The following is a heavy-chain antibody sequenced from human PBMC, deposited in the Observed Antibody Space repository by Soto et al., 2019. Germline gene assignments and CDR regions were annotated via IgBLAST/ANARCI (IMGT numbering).Heavy chain of an antibody. J-gene: IGHJ5*02. CDR3: TRGPPRVQWFDP. CDR2: IYFTGST. V-gene: IGHV4-61*01. Sequence: SETLSLTCTVSVGAVSSGTYYWSWIRQPPGKGLEWIGHIYFTGSTNYNPSLKSRVTMSLDTSRNQFSLKLSSVTAADTAVYYCTRGPPRVQWFDPWGLGTLVTVSS. CDR1: VGAVSSGTYY.